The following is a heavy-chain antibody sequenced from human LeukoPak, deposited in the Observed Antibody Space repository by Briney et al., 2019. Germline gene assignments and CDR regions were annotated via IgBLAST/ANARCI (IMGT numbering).Heavy chain of an antibody. CDR2: IKQDGSEK. CDR1: GFTFSSYC. D-gene: IGHD3-3*01. Sequence: GGSLRLSCAASGFTFSSYCMSWVRQAPGTGLEWVANIKQDGSEKYYVDSVKGRFTISRDNAKNSLYLQMNSLRAEDTAVYYCARGYDFWSGYAPYYVDYWGQGTLVTVSS. J-gene: IGHJ4*02. V-gene: IGHV3-7*05. CDR3: ARGYDFWSGYAPYYVDY.